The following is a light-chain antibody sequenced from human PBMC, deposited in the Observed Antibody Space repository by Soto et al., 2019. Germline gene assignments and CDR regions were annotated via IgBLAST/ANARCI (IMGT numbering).Light chain of an antibody. CDR2: DVS. V-gene: IGLV2-14*01. CDR3: SSYTSSSPVG. J-gene: IGLJ3*02. Sequence: QSVLTQPASVSGSPGQSITISCTGTSSDVGGYNYVSWYQQHPGKAPKLMIYDVSNRPSGVSNRFSGSKSGNTASQTISGLQAEDEADYYCSSYTSSSPVGFGGGTKLTVL. CDR1: SSDVGGYNY.